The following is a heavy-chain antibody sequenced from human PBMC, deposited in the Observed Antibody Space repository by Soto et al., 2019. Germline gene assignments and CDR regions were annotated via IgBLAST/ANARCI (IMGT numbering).Heavy chain of an antibody. J-gene: IGHJ5*02. CDR2: MNPGSGDT. V-gene: IGHV1-8*01. D-gene: IGHD3-16*01. Sequence: GASVKVSCKASGYTFTNYETIWVRQATGQGLEWMGWMNPGSGDTGYAQKFQGRVTMTRDISIATAYMELSSLRSDDTATYYCARMATFGSLNWFDPWGQGTLVTVSS. CDR3: ARMATFGSLNWFDP. CDR1: GYTFTNYE.